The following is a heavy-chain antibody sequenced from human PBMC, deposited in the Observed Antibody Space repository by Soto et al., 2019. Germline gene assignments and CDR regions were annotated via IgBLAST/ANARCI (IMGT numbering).Heavy chain of an antibody. CDR2: IDWDDDK. J-gene: IGHJ5*02. D-gene: IGHD6-19*01. CDR3: ARMFAYSSGWYWFDP. CDR1: GFSLSTSGMR. V-gene: IGHV2-70*04. Sequence: SGPTLVNPPQTLTLTCTFSGFSLSTSGMRVRWIRQPPGKALEWLARIDWDDDKFYSTSLKTRLTISKDTSKNQVVLTMTNMDPVDTATSYCARMFAYSSGWYWFDPWGQGTLVTVS.